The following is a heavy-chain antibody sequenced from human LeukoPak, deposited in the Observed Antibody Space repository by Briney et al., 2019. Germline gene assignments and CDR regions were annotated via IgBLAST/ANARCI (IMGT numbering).Heavy chain of an antibody. Sequence: SETLSLTCTVSVGFIRSSSYYWGWIRQPPGKGLEWIGSIYYSGSTYYNPSLKSRVTISVDTSKTHYSLKMSSVTAVDTAVYYCASLLLSLSYDILTGSFFDYWGQGTLVTVSS. J-gene: IGHJ4*02. CDR3: ASLLLSLSYDILTGSFFDY. D-gene: IGHD3-9*01. CDR2: IYYSGST. V-gene: IGHV4-39*01. CDR1: VGFIRSSSYY.